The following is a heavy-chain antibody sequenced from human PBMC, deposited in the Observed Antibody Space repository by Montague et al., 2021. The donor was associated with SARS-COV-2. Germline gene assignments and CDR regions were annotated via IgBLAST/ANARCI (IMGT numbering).Heavy chain of an antibody. CDR2: ISSTGSAR. Sequence: SLRLSCAASGFSFSSYSMNWVRQAPGKGLVCISYISSTGSARSFSDSXKGRFTISRDNAKGTLYLQMNGLRADDTAVYFCARRRLDYYGMDVWGQGTTVTVSS. CDR1: GFSFSSYS. D-gene: IGHD1-1*01. J-gene: IGHJ6*02. V-gene: IGHV3-48*04. CDR3: ARRRLDYYGMDV.